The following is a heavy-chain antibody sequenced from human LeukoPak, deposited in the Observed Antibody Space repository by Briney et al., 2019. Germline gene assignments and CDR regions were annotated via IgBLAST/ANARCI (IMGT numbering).Heavy chain of an antibody. V-gene: IGHV4-4*09. CDR1: GGSISSYY. CDR2: IYTSGST. J-gene: IGHJ3*02. CDR3: ARRRGPAAGPYDAFDI. Sequence: PSETLSLTCTVSGGSISSYYWSWIRQPPGKGLEWIGYIYTSGSTNYNPSLKSQVTISVDTSKNQFSLKLSSVTAADTAVYYCARRRGPAAGPYDAFDIWGQGTMVTVSS. D-gene: IGHD6-13*01.